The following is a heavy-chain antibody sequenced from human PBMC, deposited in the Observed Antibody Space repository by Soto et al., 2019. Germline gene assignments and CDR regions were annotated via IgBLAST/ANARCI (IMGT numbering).Heavy chain of an antibody. CDR3: ASDPREQWLVLGY. CDR1: GFTFSSYA. Sequence: GGSLRLSCAASGFTFSSYAMHWVRQAPGKGLEWVAVISYDGSNKYYADSVKGRFTISRDNSKNTLYLQMNSLRAEDTAVYYCASDPREQWLVLGYWGQGTLVTVSS. J-gene: IGHJ4*02. V-gene: IGHV3-30-3*01. CDR2: ISYDGSNK. D-gene: IGHD6-19*01.